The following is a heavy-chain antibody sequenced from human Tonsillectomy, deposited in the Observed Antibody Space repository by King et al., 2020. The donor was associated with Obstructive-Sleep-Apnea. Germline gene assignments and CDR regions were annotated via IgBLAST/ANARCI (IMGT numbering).Heavy chain of an antibody. Sequence: VQLQESGPGLVKPSETLSLTCTVSGGSISSYYWSWIRQPPGKGLEWIGYIYYSGSTNYNPSLKSRVTISVDTSKNQFSLKLSSVTAADTAVYYCARNSYYDFWSGYYERGMDVWGQGTTVTVSS. D-gene: IGHD3-3*01. CDR3: ARNSYYDFWSGYYERGMDV. CDR2: IYYSGST. J-gene: IGHJ6*02. V-gene: IGHV4-59*08. CDR1: GGSISSYY.